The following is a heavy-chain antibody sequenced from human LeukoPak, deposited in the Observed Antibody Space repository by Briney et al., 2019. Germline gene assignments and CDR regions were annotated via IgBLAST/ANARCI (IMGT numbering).Heavy chain of an antibody. D-gene: IGHD2-2*01. CDR2: IYYSGST. J-gene: IGHJ4*02. Sequence: WIRQHPGKGLEWIGYIYYSGSTYYNPSLKSRVTISVDTSKNQFSLNLSSVTAADTAVYYCARSQDIIAVPAALPVRWGQGTLVTVSS. CDR3: ARSQDIIAVPAALPVR. V-gene: IGHV4-31*02.